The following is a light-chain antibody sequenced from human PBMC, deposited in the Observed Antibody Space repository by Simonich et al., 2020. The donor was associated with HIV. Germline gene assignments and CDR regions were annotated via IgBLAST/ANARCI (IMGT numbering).Light chain of an antibody. Sequence: DIQMTQSPSTLSASVGDRVTITCRASQGISSYLAWDQQKPGKAPKLLIYAASSLQSGVPSRFSGSGSGTDFTLTISSLQPEDFANYYCLQHNTYPWTFGQGTKVEIK. CDR1: QGISSY. V-gene: IGKV1-9*01. CDR3: LQHNTYPWT. J-gene: IGKJ1*01. CDR2: AAS.